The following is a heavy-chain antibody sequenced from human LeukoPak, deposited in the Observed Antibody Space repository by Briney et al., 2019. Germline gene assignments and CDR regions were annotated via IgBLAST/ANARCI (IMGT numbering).Heavy chain of an antibody. CDR1: GFTFSSYS. V-gene: IGHV3-48*04. CDR2: ISSSSSTI. J-gene: IGHJ4*02. Sequence: GGSLRLSCATSGFTFSSYSMNWVRQAPGKGLEWVSYISSSSSTIYYADSVKGRFTISRDNAKNSLYLQMNSLRAEDTAVYYCARGAYYYDSSGSGGQAFDYWGQGTLVTVSS. D-gene: IGHD3-22*01. CDR3: ARGAYYYDSSGSGGQAFDY.